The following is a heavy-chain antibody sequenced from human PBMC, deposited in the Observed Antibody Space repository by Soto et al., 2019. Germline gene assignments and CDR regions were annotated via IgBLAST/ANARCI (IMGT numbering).Heavy chain of an antibody. D-gene: IGHD1-26*01. CDR1: GFTFSSYA. CDR3: AKSRYSGSYLVFHYFDY. V-gene: IGHV3-23*01. J-gene: IGHJ4*02. CDR2: ISGSGGST. Sequence: GSLRLSCAASGFTFSSYAMSWVRQAPGKGLEWVSAISGSGGSTYYADSVKGRFTISRDNSKNTLYLQMNSLRAEDTAVYYCAKSRYSGSYLVFHYFDYWGQGTLVTVSS.